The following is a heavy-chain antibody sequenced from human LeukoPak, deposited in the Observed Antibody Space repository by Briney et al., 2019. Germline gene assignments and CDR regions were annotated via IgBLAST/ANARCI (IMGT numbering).Heavy chain of an antibody. CDR3: AKDRSAIITWSDY. Sequence: GGSLRLSCAASGFTFSNYAMTWVRQAPGKGLEWVAAISAGGGNTYYADFVKGRLIVSRDNSKNTLYLQMNGLRAEDTALSYCAKDRSAIITWSDYWGQGTLVTVSS. CDR1: GFTFSNYA. J-gene: IGHJ4*02. V-gene: IGHV3-23*01. D-gene: IGHD3-22*01. CDR2: ISAGGGNT.